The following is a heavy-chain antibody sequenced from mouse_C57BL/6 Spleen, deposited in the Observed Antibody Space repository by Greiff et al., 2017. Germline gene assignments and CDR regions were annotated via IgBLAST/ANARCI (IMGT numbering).Heavy chain of an antibody. CDR1: GYAFSSYW. D-gene: IGHD2-5*01. CDR2: IYPGDGDT. J-gene: IGHJ2*01. V-gene: IGHV1-80*01. CDR3: TRRYSNYFDY. Sequence: QVQLKESGAELVKPGASVKISCKASGYAFSSYWLNWVKQRPGKGLVWIGQIYPGDGDTNYNGKLKGKATLTADKSSSTVYMQLSSLTAEDAAVYCCTRRYSNYFDYWGQGTTLTVSS.